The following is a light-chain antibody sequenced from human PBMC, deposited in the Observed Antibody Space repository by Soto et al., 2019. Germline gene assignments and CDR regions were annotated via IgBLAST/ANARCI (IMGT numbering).Light chain of an antibody. V-gene: IGLV2-8*01. J-gene: IGLJ1*01. CDR3: TSYAGSNNRGV. CDR2: EVS. CDR1: SSDVGGYNY. Sequence: QSALTQPPSASGSPGQSVTISCTGTSSDVGGYNYISWYQHHPGKAPKLMIYEVSQRSSGVPDRFSGSKSGNTASLTVSGLQAEDEADYYCTSYAGSNNRGVFGSGTRSPS.